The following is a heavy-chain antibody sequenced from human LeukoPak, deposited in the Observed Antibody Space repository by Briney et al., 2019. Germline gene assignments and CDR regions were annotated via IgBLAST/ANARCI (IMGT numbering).Heavy chain of an antibody. D-gene: IGHD3-16*01. J-gene: IGHJ4*02. V-gene: IGHV1-8*02. CDR3: ARGTGGGSDLSIFDY. CDR2: MNPNSGNT. Sequence: ASVKVSCKASGGTFSSYAINWVRQATGQGLEWMGWMNPNSGNTGYAQKFQGRVTMTRNTSISTAYMELSSLRSEDTAVYYCARGTGGGSDLSIFDYWGQGTLVTVSS. CDR1: GGTFSSYA.